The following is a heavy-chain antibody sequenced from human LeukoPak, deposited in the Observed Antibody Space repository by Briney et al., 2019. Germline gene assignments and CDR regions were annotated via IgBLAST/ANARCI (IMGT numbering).Heavy chain of an antibody. Sequence: SETLSLTCAVSGYSISSGYYWGWIRQPPGKGLEWIGSIYHSGSTYYNPSLKSRVTISVDTSKNQFSLKLSSVTAADTAVYYCARESRQWLIRGYDYWGQGTLVTVSS. D-gene: IGHD6-19*01. CDR3: ARESRQWLIRGYDY. CDR2: IYHSGST. J-gene: IGHJ4*02. V-gene: IGHV4-38-2*02. CDR1: GYSISSGYY.